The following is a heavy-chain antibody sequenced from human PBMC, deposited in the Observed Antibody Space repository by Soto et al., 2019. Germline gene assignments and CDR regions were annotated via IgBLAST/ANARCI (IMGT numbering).Heavy chain of an antibody. CDR3: ARDRYCSGGSCYESNYYYYYMDV. Sequence: GGSLRLSCAASGFTFSSYGMHWVRQAPGKGLEWVAVIWYDGSNKYYADSVKGRFTISRDNSKNTLYLQMNSLRAEDTAVYYCARDRYCSGGSCYESNYYYYYMDVWGKGTTVTSP. J-gene: IGHJ6*03. V-gene: IGHV3-33*01. CDR2: IWYDGSNK. CDR1: GFTFSSYG. D-gene: IGHD2-15*01.